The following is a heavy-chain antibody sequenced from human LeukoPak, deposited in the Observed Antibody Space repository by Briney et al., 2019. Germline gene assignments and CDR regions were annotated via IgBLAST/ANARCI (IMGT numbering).Heavy chain of an antibody. CDR1: GFTFSSYG. D-gene: IGHD3-22*01. V-gene: IGHV3-30*02. CDR2: IRYDGSNK. Sequence: AGGSLRLSCAASGFTFSSYGMHWVRQAPGKGLEWVAFIRYDGSNKYYAGSVKGRFTISRDNSKNTLYLQTNSLRAEDTAVYYCASLGTDTYYYDSSGYYISDYWGQGTLVTVSS. CDR3: ASLGTDTYYYDSSGYYISDY. J-gene: IGHJ4*02.